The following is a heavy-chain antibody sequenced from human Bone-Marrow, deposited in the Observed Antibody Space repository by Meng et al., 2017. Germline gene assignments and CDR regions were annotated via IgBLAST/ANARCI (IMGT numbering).Heavy chain of an antibody. J-gene: IGHJ4*02. D-gene: IGHD3-22*01. V-gene: IGHV4-34*01. CDR3: ARGRMIVVVTGHKDFDY. CDR2: INHSGST. Sequence: GSLRLSCAVYGGSFSGYYWSWIRQPPGKGLEWIGEINHSGSTNYNPSLKSRVTISVDTDKNQFPLKLSAVTAADTAVYYCARGRMIVVVTGHKDFDYWGQGTLVTVSS. CDR1: GGSFSGYY.